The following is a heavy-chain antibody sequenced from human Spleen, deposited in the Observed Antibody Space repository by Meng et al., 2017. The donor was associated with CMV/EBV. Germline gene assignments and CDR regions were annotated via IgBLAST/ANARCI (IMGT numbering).Heavy chain of an antibody. V-gene: IGHV4-39*07. D-gene: IGHD3-16*01. Sequence: SETLSLTCTVSGGSITSSSYYWGWIRQPPGKGLEWIGSTYYSGSTYYKPSLRSRVTISLDTSKNQFSLKLSSVTAADTAVYFCAREAVDYFTPSAFGGVDYWGQGTLVTVSS. J-gene: IGHJ4*02. CDR1: GGSITSSSYY. CDR3: AREAVDYFTPSAFGGVDY. CDR2: TYYSGST.